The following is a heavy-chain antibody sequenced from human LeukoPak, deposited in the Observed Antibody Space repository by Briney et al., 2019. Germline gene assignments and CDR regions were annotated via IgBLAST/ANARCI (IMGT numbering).Heavy chain of an antibody. J-gene: IGHJ4*02. V-gene: IGHV1-18*04. CDR1: GSTFTSYG. CDR3: ARGYSSTSFSFDY. D-gene: IGHD2-2*01. Sequence: SVRVSCNASGSTFTSYGISWVRQAPGQGLEWMGWISAYNGNTNYAQKLQGRVTMTADTSTSTAYMELRSLRSDDTAVYYCARGYSSTSFSFDYWGQGTLVTVSS. CDR2: ISAYNGNT.